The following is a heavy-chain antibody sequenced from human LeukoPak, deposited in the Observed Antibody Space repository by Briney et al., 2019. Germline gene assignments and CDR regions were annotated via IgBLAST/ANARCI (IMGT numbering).Heavy chain of an antibody. CDR2: IYYNGNT. CDR1: GGPVSSSSYY. CDR3: ARVYSGYDYPFDF. J-gene: IGHJ4*02. V-gene: IGHV4-39*02. D-gene: IGHD5-12*01. Sequence: PSETLSLTCTVSGGPVSSSSYYWGWIRQPPGKGLEWIGNIYYNGNTYYNPSLKSRVTISVDTSKNHFSLKLTSVTAADTAVYYCARVYSGYDYPFDFWGQGTLVTVSS.